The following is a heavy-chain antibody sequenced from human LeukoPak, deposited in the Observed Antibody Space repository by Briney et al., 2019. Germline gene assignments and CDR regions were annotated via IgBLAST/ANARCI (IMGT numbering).Heavy chain of an antibody. CDR3: AKDSSSSASGYMDV. D-gene: IGHD6-6*01. CDR1: GFTFSSHG. V-gene: IGHV3-30*18. Sequence: PGRSLRLSCAASGFTFSSHGMHWVRQAPGKGLEWVAVIWYGGSNKYYADSVKGRFTISRDNSKNTLYLQMNSLRAEDTAVYFCAKDSSSSASGYMDVWGKGTTVTVSS. J-gene: IGHJ6*03. CDR2: IWYGGSNK.